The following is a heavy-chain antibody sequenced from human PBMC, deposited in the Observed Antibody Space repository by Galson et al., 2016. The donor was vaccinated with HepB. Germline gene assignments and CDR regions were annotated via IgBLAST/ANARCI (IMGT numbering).Heavy chain of an antibody. Sequence: QSGAEVKKPGESLKISCKGSGYIFTNYWIGWVRQMPGKGLEWMGIIFPDDSDIRYSPSFQGQVTISADKSISTAFLQWRSPKASDTATYYCTRQEWLAQGSDSWGQGTLVTVSS. CDR2: IFPDDSDI. CDR3: TRQEWLAQGSDS. V-gene: IGHV5-51*01. J-gene: IGHJ4*02. D-gene: IGHD6-19*01. CDR1: GYIFTNYW.